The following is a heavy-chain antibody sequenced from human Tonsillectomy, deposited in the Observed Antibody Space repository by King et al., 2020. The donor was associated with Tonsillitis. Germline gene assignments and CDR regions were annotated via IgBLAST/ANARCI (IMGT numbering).Heavy chain of an antibody. CDR2: ISGSGGST. CDR3: AKGGDCSSASCYKGGMDV. Sequence: VQLVESGGGLVQPGGSLRLSCAASGFTFSSYAMSWVRQAPGKGLEWVSAISGSGGSTYYADSVKGRFTISRDNSKNTLYLQMNSLRAEDTAVNYCAKGGDCSSASCYKGGMDVWGQGTTVTVSS. V-gene: IGHV3-23*04. J-gene: IGHJ6*02. CDR1: GFTFSSYA. D-gene: IGHD2-2*02.